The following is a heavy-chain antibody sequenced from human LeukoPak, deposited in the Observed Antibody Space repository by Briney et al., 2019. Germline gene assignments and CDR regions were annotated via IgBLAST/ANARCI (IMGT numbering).Heavy chain of an antibody. CDR2: IGSSGSTI. J-gene: IGHJ4*02. Sequence: GGSLRLSCAASGFTFSDYYMSWIRQAPGKGLEWVAYIGSSGSTIYYADSVKGRFTISRDNAKKSLYLQMNSLRAEDTAVYYCARGARPVAMRNYFDYWGQGALVTVSS. CDR3: ARGARPVAMRNYFDY. CDR1: GFTFSDYY. V-gene: IGHV3-11*01. D-gene: IGHD2-2*01.